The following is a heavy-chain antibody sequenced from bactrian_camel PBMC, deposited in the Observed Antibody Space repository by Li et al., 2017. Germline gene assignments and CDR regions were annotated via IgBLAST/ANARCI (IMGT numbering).Heavy chain of an antibody. CDR2: IDSASASK. V-gene: IGHV3S1*01. CDR1: GVASESYC. J-gene: IGHJ4*01. D-gene: IGHD7*01. CDR3: VAATRPVGGNCPIFVSYNA. Sequence: HVQLVESGGEPVQAGGSLRVSCVISGVASESYCKSWFRQAPGKEREGVAVIDSASASKNYAASVKGRFTISQDNAKRTVYLRMNALKPEDSAMYYCVAATRPVGGNCPIFVSYNAWGQGTQVTVS.